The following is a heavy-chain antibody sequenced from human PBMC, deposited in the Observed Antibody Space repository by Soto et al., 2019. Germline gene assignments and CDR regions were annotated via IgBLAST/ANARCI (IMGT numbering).Heavy chain of an antibody. V-gene: IGHV4-4*02. CDR1: GGSINSSDW. Sequence: QVQLQESGPGLVKPSGTLSLTCAVSGGSINSSDWWSWVRQPPGKGLEWIGEIYHSGTTHYNTSLKSRVTVSLDKSKTQFSLKLSSVTAADAAGYYCRSSTSISGLYWYLDLWGRGTLVTVSS. CDR3: RSSTSISGLYWYLDL. J-gene: IGHJ2*01. D-gene: IGHD6-13*01. CDR2: IYHSGTT.